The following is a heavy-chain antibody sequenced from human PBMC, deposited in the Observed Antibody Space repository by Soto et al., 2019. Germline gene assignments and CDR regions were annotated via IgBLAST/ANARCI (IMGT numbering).Heavy chain of an antibody. CDR1: GYSISSSNW. Sequence: QVQLQESGPGLVKPSDTLSLTCAVSGYSISSSNWWGWIRQPPGKGLEWVGYIYYSGSTYYNPSLKRRVTMSADTSKSQFSLKLSSVTAVDTAVYYCARSGGWFLADMDDWGQGTTVTVSS. CDR3: ARSGGWFLADMDD. CDR2: IYYSGST. D-gene: IGHD3-3*01. V-gene: IGHV4-28*01. J-gene: IGHJ6*02.